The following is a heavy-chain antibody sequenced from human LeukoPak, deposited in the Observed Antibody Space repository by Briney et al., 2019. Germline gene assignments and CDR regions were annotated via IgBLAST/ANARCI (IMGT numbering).Heavy chain of an antibody. CDR2: IYSGGST. V-gene: IGHV3-66*02. CDR3: ARNRYYGGTDDAFDI. CDR1: GFTVSSNY. J-gene: IGHJ3*02. Sequence: GGSLRLSCAASGFTVSSNYMSWVRQAPGKGLEGVSVIYSGGSTYYADSVKGRFTISRDNSKNTLYLQMNSLRAEDTAVYYCARNRYYGGTDDAFDIWGQGTMVTVSS. D-gene: IGHD4-23*01.